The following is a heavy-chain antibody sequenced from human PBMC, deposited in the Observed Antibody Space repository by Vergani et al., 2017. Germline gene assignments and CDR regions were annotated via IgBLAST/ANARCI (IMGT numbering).Heavy chain of an antibody. Sequence: QLQLQESGPGLVKPSATLSLTCSVSGASIRSSNYYWGWLRQPPGTGLEWIASIYYSGSTYYNPSLQSRVTISVDTSRNQFSLKLSSVTAADTAVYFCARHSTVEWLVKLGWIDPWGQGILVTVAS. CDR2: IYYSGST. J-gene: IGHJ5*02. CDR3: ARHSTVEWLVKLGWIDP. D-gene: IGHD6-19*01. CDR1: GASIRSSNYY. V-gene: IGHV4-39*01.